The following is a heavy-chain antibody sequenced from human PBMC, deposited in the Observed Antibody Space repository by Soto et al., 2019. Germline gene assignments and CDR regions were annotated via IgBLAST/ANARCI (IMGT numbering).Heavy chain of an antibody. Sequence: QLQRQESGPGLVKPSEILSLTCTVSGGSISSSSYYWGWIRQPPGKGLEWIGSIYYSGSTYYNPSLKSRVTISVDTSKNQFSLKLSSVTAADTAVYYCARRGSGSYSDYWGQGTLVTVSS. V-gene: IGHV4-39*01. CDR1: GGSISSSSYY. J-gene: IGHJ4*02. CDR3: ARRGSGSYSDY. CDR2: IYYSGST. D-gene: IGHD3-10*01.